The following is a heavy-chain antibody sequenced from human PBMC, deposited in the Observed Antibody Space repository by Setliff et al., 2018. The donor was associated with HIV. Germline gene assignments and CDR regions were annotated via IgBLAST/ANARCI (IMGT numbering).Heavy chain of an antibody. Sequence: VKVSCKASGGSFTSYTFSWVRQAPGQGLEWMGRIIPIVTIAHYAEQFVGRVTITADKSTSTTYMEVSSLRSEDTAVYYCARSSDVLQFLEWLDTRFDPWGQGTLVTV. CDR2: IIPIVTIA. CDR3: ARSSDVLQFLEWLDTRFDP. CDR1: GGSFTSYT. D-gene: IGHD3-3*01. J-gene: IGHJ5*02. V-gene: IGHV1-69*02.